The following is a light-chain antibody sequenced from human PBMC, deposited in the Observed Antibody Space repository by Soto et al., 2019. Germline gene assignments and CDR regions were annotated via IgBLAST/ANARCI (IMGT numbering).Light chain of an antibody. CDR1: SSNIGSNT. V-gene: IGLV1-44*01. CDR3: AAWDDSLNGVV. J-gene: IGLJ2*01. CDR2: SNN. Sequence: QSVLTQPPSASGTPGQRVTISCSGSSSNIGSNTVNWYQQLPVTAPKLLIYSNNQRPSGVPDRFSGTKSGTSASLAISGLQSEDEADYYCAAWDDSLNGVVFGGGTKLTVL.